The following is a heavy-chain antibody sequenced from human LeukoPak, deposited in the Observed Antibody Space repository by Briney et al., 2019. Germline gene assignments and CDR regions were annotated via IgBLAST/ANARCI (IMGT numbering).Heavy chain of an antibody. V-gene: IGHV3-49*04. CDR1: GFTFGDYA. J-gene: IGHJ4*02. D-gene: IGHD3-10*01. Sequence: PGGSLRLSCTASGFTFGDYAMSWVRQAPGKGLEWVGFIRSKAYGGTTEYAASVKGRFTISRDDSKSIAYLQMNSLKTEDTAVYYCTSPSESSLLWFGESSYWGQGTLVTVSS. CDR3: TSPSESSLLWFGESSY. CDR2: IRSKAYGGTT.